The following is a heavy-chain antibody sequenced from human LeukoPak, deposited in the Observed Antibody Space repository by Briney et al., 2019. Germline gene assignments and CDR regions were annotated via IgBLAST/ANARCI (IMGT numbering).Heavy chain of an antibody. J-gene: IGHJ4*02. CDR3: VKEGVEYSYSYGDY. CDR1: GFTFSSYE. V-gene: IGHV3-30*18. D-gene: IGHD3-16*01. Sequence: GSLRLSCAASGFTFSSYEMNWVRQAPGKGLEWVALISYDGGDKYYAESMKGRITISRDNAENTLYLQMNNLRPDDTAFYFCVKEGVEYSYSYGDYWGQGTLVTVSS. CDR2: ISYDGGDK.